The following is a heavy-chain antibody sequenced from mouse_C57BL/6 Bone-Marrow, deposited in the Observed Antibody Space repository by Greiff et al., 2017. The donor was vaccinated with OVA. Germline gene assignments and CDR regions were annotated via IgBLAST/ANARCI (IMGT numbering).Heavy chain of an antibody. CDR3: ARYDYASWFAY. D-gene: IGHD2-4*01. CDR2: IRNKANGYTT. J-gene: IGHJ3*01. Sequence: EVQLQESGGGLVQPGGSLSLSCAASGFTFTDYYMSWVRQPPGKALEWLGFIRNKANGYTTEYSASVKGRFTISRDNSQSILYLQMNALRAEDSATYYCARYDYASWFAYWGQGTLVTVSA. V-gene: IGHV7-3*01. CDR1: GFTFTDYY.